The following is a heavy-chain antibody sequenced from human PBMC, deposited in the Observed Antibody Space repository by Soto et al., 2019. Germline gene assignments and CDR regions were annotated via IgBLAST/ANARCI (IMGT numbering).Heavy chain of an antibody. V-gene: IGHV5-51*01. CDR1: ECTFTDVC. J-gene: IGHJ6*02. CDR3: ARNIRNFRYYYYAMDV. CDR2: IYPGDSDT. Sequence: ESQKNSCNGSECTFTDVCSGCVRQLPEKGLEWMGIIYPGDSDTRYSPSFQGHVTITVEKSTSTAYLQWNTLKASDTAMYYCARNIRNFRYYYYAMDVWGQGTTVTVSS.